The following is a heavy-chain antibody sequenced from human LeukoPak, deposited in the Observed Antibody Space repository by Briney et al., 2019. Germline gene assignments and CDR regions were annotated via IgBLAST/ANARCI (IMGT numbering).Heavy chain of an antibody. CDR3: AKSAYYDASGYYREYYFDY. V-gene: IGHV3-23*01. J-gene: IGHJ4*02. D-gene: IGHD3-22*01. CDR2: ISGSGGST. CDR1: GFSFSNYA. Sequence: GGSLRLSCVSSGFSFSNYAMSWVRQAPGKGLEWVSSISGSGGSTHYADSVKGRFTISRDKTKNTLYLQMNSLRAEDTAVYYCAKSAYYDASGYYREYYFDYWGQGTLVAVSS.